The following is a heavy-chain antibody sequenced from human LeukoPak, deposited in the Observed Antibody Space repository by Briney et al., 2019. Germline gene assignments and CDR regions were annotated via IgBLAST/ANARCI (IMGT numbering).Heavy chain of an antibody. D-gene: IGHD3-10*01. J-gene: IGHJ4*02. CDR1: GFTFSSYS. Sequence: GGPLRLSCAASGFTFSSYSMNWVRQAPGKGLEWVSYIRSSSSTMYYADSVKGRFTISRDNAKNSLYLQMNSLRAEDTAVYYCARADYYGSGNYYTSDYWGQGTLVTVSS. CDR2: IRSSSSTM. V-gene: IGHV3-48*01. CDR3: ARADYYGSGNYYTSDY.